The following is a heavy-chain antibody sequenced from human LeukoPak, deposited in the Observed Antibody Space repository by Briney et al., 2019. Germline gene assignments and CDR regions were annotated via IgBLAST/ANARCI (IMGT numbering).Heavy chain of an antibody. Sequence: GGSLRLSCAASGFTFSSYGMHWVRQAPGKGLEWVAVIWYDGSNKYYADSVKGRFTISRDNSKNTLYLQMNSLRAEDTAVYYCARDTYSSGRHYYFDYWAQGTLVTVSS. J-gene: IGHJ4*01. CDR1: GFTFSSYG. D-gene: IGHD6-19*01. V-gene: IGHV3-33*01. CDR3: ARDTYSSGRHYYFDY. CDR2: IWYDGSNK.